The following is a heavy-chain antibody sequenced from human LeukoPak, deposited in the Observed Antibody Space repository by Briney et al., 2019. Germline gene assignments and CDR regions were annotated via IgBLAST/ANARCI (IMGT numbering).Heavy chain of an antibody. Sequence: PGGSLRLSCAASGFTFSDYYVSWIRQAPGKGLEWVSYISSSSSYTNYADSVKGRFTISRDNAKNSLYLQMNSLRAEDTAVYYCASGYSDSEEYFVYWGQGTLVTVSS. CDR2: ISSSSSYT. D-gene: IGHD5-18*01. V-gene: IGHV3-11*03. J-gene: IGHJ4*02. CDR1: GFTFSDYY. CDR3: ASGYSDSEEYFVY.